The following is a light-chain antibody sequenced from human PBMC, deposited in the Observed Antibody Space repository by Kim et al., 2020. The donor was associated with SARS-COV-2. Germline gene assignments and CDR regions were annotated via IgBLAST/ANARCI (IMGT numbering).Light chain of an antibody. CDR2: GAS. Sequence: VSPGERATLSRRASQSLSANLAWYQQKPGQGPRLLIYGASTRATGIPARFSGSGSGTEFTLTISSLQSEDFAVYYCQHYNIWPWTFGQGTKVDIK. CDR1: QSLSAN. J-gene: IGKJ1*01. CDR3: QHYNIWPWT. V-gene: IGKV3-15*01.